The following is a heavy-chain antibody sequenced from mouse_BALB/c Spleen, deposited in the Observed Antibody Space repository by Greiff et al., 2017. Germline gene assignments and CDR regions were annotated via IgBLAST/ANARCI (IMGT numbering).Heavy chain of an antibody. CDR2: ISTYYGDA. Sequence: VKLQESGAELVRPGVSVKISCKGSGYTFTDYAMHWVKQSHAKSLEWIGVISTYYGDASYNQKFKGKATMTVDKSSSTAYMELARLTSEDSAIYYCARGTTDFDYWGQGTTLTVSS. CDR1: GYTFTDYA. J-gene: IGHJ2*01. CDR3: ARGTTDFDY. V-gene: IGHV1S137*01. D-gene: IGHD1-1*01.